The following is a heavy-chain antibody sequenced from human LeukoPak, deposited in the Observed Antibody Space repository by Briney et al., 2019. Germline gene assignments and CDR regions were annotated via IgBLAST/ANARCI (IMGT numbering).Heavy chain of an antibody. CDR3: ARGGGSGFYGYSFDY. V-gene: IGHV3-30-3*01. J-gene: IGHJ4*02. Sequence: PGGSLRLSCAASGFTFSSYAMHWVRQAPGKGLEWVAVISYDGSNKYYADSVKGRFTISRDNSKNTLYLQMNSLRAEDTAVYYCARGGGSGFYGYSFDYWGQGTLVTVSS. D-gene: IGHD3-10*01. CDR1: GFTFSSYA. CDR2: ISYDGSNK.